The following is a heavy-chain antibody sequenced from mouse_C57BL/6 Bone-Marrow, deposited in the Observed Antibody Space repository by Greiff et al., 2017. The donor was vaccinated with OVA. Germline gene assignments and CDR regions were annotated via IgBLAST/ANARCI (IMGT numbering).Heavy chain of an antibody. CDR1: GFNFKNSY. D-gene: IGHD2-2*01. V-gene: IGHV14-3*01. CDR3: ARGGYDNYYTMDY. CDR2: IDPANGNT. Sequence: EVQLVESVAELVRPGASVKLSCTASGFNFKNSYMHWVKQRPEQGLEWIGRIDPANGNTKYAPKFQGKATITVNTSSKTAYLQLSSLSSEDTAIYYCARGGYDNYYTMDYWGQGTSVTVSS. J-gene: IGHJ4*01.